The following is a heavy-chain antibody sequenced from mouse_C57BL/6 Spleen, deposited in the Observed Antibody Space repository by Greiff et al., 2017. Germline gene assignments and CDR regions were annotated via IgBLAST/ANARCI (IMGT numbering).Heavy chain of an antibody. D-gene: IGHD2-5*01. J-gene: IGHJ3*01. CDR2: IWWNDDK. V-gene: IGHV8-5*01. CDR1: GFSLSTSNMG. CDR3: AQIDYNNYWFAY. Sequence: QVTLKVSGPGILQPSQTLSLTCSFSGFSLSTSNMGIGWIRQPSGKGLGWLAHIWWNDDKYYNPSLKSRLTISKDNPNNQVFLKISSVETADTATYYCAQIDYNNYWFAYWGQGTLVTVSA.